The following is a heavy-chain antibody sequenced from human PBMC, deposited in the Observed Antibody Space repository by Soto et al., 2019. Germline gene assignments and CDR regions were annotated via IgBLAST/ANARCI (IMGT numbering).Heavy chain of an antibody. V-gene: IGHV3-23*01. CDR2: VSGSGGFT. D-gene: IGHD6-13*01. Sequence: EVQLLESGGGLVQPGGSLRLSCAASGFTFSSYVMSWVRQAPGKGLEWVSAVSGSGGFTYYPDSVKGRFTISRDISKNTLYLQMNSLRAEDTAVYYCGKARKYSSTWYGDVFDIWGQGTMVTVSS. CDR1: GFTFSSYV. CDR3: GKARKYSSTWYGDVFDI. J-gene: IGHJ3*02.